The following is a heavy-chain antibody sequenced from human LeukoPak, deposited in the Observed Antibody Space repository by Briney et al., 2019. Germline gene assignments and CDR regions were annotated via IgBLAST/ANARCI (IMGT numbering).Heavy chain of an antibody. CDR3: ARGGGKNTTLDWAFDY. Sequence: GGSLRLSCAASGFTFSNCALHWVRQAPGKGLEYVSGISTNGGSTYYADSVTGRFTISRDNSKNTLFLQMGSLRPEDMAVYYCARGGGKNTTLDWAFDYWGQGTLVTVSS. CDR1: GFTFSNCA. D-gene: IGHD3/OR15-3a*01. CDR2: ISTNGGST. J-gene: IGHJ4*02. V-gene: IGHV3-64*02.